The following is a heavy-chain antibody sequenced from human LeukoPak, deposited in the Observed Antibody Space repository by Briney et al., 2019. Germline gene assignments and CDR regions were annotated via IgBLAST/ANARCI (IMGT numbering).Heavy chain of an antibody. J-gene: IGHJ6*02. Sequence: SETLSLTCAVYGGSFSGYYWSWIRQPPGKGLEWIGEINHSGSTNYNPSLKSRVTISVDTSKNQFSLKLSSVTAADTAVYYCARGPQSAAADDVWGQGTTVTVSS. CDR3: ARGPQSAAADDV. V-gene: IGHV4-34*01. CDR2: INHSGST. D-gene: IGHD6-13*01. CDR1: GGSFSGYY.